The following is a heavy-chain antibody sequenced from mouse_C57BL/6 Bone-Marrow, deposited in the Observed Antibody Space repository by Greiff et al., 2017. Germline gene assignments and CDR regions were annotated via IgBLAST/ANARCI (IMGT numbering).Heavy chain of an antibody. V-gene: IGHV1-74*01. D-gene: IGHD1-1*01. J-gene: IGHJ1*03. CDR1: GYTITSYW. CDR2: IHPSDSAT. Sequence: QVQLQQPGAELVKPGASVKVSCKASGYTITSYWMHWVKQRPGQGLEWIGRIHPSDSATNYTPKFQGKATLPVAKSSSTAYMQLSSQTSEYSAVYYCAIPPLCYYGRSPWNFDVWGTGTTVTVSS. CDR3: AIPPLCYYGRSPWNFDV.